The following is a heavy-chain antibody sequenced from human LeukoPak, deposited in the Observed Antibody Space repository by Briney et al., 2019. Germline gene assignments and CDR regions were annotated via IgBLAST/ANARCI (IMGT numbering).Heavy chain of an antibody. CDR2: ISSSSSTI. CDR1: GFTFSTYS. Sequence: GGSLRLSCAASGFTFSTYSMNWVRQAPGKGLEWVSYISSSSSTIYYADSVKGRFAISRDTAKNSLYLQMNSLRAEDTAVYYCARIKSQGVVVPLLRSTYYFDYWGQGTLVTVSS. V-gene: IGHV3-48*04. J-gene: IGHJ4*02. D-gene: IGHD2-21*01. CDR3: ARIKSQGVVVPLLRSTYYFDY.